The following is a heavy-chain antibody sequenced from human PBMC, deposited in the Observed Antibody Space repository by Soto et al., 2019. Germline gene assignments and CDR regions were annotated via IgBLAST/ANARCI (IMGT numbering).Heavy chain of an antibody. CDR2: ISSSSDYV. CDR3: ARADY. J-gene: IGHJ4*02. V-gene: IGHV3-21*01. CDR1: GFTFSTYK. Sequence: EVQLVESGGGLVKPGGSLRLSCAASGFTFSTYKMNWVRQAPGKGLEWVSSISSSSDYVHYADSVKGRFTISGDNAKNSLSLQMNSLRAEDTAVYYCARADYWGQGTLVTVSS.